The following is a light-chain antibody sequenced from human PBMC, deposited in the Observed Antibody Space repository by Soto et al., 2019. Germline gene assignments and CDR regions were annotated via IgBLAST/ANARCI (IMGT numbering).Light chain of an antibody. V-gene: IGKV3-11*01. J-gene: IGKJ4*01. Sequence: EIVLTQSPATLSLSPGERATLSCRASQSVSYYLAWYQQKPGQAPRLLIYDASNRATGIPARFSGSGSGTNFSLTISSLEPEDFAVYYCQQRGNWPLPFGGGTRVEIK. CDR2: DAS. CDR3: QQRGNWPLP. CDR1: QSVSYY.